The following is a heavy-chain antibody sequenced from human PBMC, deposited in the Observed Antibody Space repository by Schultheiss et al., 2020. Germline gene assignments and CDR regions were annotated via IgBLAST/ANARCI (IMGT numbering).Heavy chain of an antibody. CDR1: GYSISSGYY. CDR3: ARDDGVVAATYFDY. D-gene: IGHD2-15*01. V-gene: IGHV4-38-2*02. CDR2: IYTSGST. J-gene: IGHJ4*02. Sequence: SETLSLTCAVSGYSISSGYYWGWIRQPPGKGLEWIGSIYTSGSTNYNPSLKSRVTMSVDTSKNQFSLNLRSVTAADTAVYYCARDDGVVAATYFDYWGQGTLVTVSS.